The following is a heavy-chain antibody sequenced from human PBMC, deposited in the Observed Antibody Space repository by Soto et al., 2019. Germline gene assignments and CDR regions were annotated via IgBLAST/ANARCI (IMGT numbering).Heavy chain of an antibody. J-gene: IGHJ4*02. Sequence: GGSLRLSCAASGFTFSSYSMNWVRQAPGKGLEWVSSISSSSSYIYYADSVKGRFTISRDNAKNSLYLQMNSLRAEDTAVYYCTREALIHSGYDSHWGQGTLVTVSS. D-gene: IGHD5-12*01. CDR2: ISSSSSYI. V-gene: IGHV3-21*01. CDR1: GFTFSSYS. CDR3: TREALIHSGYDSH.